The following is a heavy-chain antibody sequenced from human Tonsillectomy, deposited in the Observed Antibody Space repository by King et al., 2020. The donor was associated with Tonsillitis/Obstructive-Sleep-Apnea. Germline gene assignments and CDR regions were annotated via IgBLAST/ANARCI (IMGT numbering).Heavy chain of an antibody. CDR2: LYNGGST. J-gene: IGHJ4*02. CDR3: TTVTLGIDY. Sequence: LQLQESGPGLVKPSETLSLTCTVSGGSISSSSYYWGWIRQPPGKGLEWIGSLYNGGSTYYNPSLKSRVTISVDTSKNQFSLKLSSVTAADTAVYYCTTVTLGIDYWGQGTLVTVSS. V-gene: IGHV4-39*01. D-gene: IGHD4-17*01. CDR1: GGSISSSSYY.